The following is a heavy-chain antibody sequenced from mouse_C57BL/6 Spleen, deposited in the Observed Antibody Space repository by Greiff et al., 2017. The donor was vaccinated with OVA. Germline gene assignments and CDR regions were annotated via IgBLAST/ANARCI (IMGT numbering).Heavy chain of an antibody. CDR1: GFTFSNYW. D-gene: IGHD1-1*01. CDR2: IRLKSDNYAT. J-gene: IGHJ2*01. V-gene: IGHV6-3*01. CDR3: TGELRYFDY. Sequence: EVQLVESGGGLVQPGGSMKLSCVASGFTFSNYWMNWVRQSPEKGLEWVAQIRLKSDNYATHYAESVKGRFTISRDDSNSSVYLQMNNLRAEDTGMYYCTGELRYFDYWGQGTTLTVSS.